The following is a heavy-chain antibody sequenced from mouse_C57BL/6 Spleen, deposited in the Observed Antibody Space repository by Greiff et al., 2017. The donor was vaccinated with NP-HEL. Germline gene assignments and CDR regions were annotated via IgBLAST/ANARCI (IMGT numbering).Heavy chain of an antibody. J-gene: IGHJ2*01. CDR1: GYAFSSYW. Sequence: VQLKESGAELVKPGASVKISCKASGYAFSSYWMNWVKQRPGKGLEWIGQIYPGDGDTNYNGKFKGKATLTADKSSSTAYMQLSSLTSEDSAVYFCATIYYYGSSLDYWGQGTTLTVSS. V-gene: IGHV1-80*01. CDR2: IYPGDGDT. D-gene: IGHD1-1*01. CDR3: ATIYYYGSSLDY.